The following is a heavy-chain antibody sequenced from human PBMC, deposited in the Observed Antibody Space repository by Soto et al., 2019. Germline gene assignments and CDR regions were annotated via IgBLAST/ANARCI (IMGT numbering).Heavy chain of an antibody. V-gene: IGHV1-58*01. Sequence: GASVKVSCKASGFTFPSSAVQWVRQARGQRLEWIGWIVVASSTTNYAQNLQERVTITRDMSTNTAYMELRSLRSEETAVEYGAAESGEYCYDSSGAHYYYYYYDMDVWGQGTTVTVSS. J-gene: IGHJ6*02. CDR1: GFTFPSSA. CDR3: AAESGEYCYDSSGAHYYYYYYDMDV. D-gene: IGHD3-22*01. CDR2: IVVASSTT.